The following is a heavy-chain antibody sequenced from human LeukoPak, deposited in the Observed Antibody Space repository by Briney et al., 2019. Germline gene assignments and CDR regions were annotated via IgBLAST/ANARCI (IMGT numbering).Heavy chain of an antibody. Sequence: GGSLRLSCAASGFTFSSYAMSWVRQAPGKGLEWVSAISGSSGSTYYADSVKGRFTISRDNSKNTLHLQMSSLRAEDTAVYYCAKATADYSGSWYDYWGQGTLVTVSS. CDR1: GFTFSSYA. CDR2: ISGSSGST. J-gene: IGHJ4*02. CDR3: AKATADYSGSWYDY. V-gene: IGHV3-23*01. D-gene: IGHD6-13*01.